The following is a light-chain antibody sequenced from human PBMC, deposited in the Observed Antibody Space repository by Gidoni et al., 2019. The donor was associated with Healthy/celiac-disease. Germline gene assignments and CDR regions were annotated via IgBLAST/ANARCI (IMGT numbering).Light chain of an antibody. J-gene: IGKJ1*01. CDR3: QQRSNWPWT. CDR2: DAS. Sequence: IVLTQSPATLSLSPGERATLSCRASQSVSSYLAWYQQKPGQAPRLLIYDASNRATGIPARCSGSGSGTDFTLTISILEPEDFAVYYCQQRSNWPWTFGQGTKVEIK. V-gene: IGKV3-11*01. CDR1: QSVSSY.